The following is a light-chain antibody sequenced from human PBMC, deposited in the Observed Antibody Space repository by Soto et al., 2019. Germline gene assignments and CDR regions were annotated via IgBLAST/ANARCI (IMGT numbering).Light chain of an antibody. CDR2: GAS. J-gene: IGKJ4*01. V-gene: IGKV3-20*01. Sequence: EIVLTQSPVTLSLSPGERATLSCRASQRVSSSYLAWYQQKPGKAPRLLIYGASIRANGIPDRFSGSGAGTDFTLTISRLEPEYFAVYYCQQYGSSLISFGGGTKVEIK. CDR3: QQYGSSLIS. CDR1: QRVSSSY.